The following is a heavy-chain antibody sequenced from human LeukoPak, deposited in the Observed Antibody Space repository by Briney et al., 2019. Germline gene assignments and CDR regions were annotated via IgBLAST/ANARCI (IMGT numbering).Heavy chain of an antibody. D-gene: IGHD1-26*01. J-gene: IGHJ4*02. CDR3: ARDSPNEEGARYDY. CDR2: IYHSGST. Sequence: SQTLALTCTVSGGSISSGGYYWSWIRQPPGKGLEWIGYIYHSGSTYYNPSLKSRVTISVDRSKNQFSLKLSSVTAADTAVYYCARDSPNEEGARYDYWGQGTLVTVSS. V-gene: IGHV4-30-2*01. CDR1: GGSISSGGYY.